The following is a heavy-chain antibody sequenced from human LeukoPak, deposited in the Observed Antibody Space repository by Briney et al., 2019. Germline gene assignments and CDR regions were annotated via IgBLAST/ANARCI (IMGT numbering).Heavy chain of an antibody. D-gene: IGHD5-18*01. Sequence: GGSLRLSCPASGFTFSSYGMHWVRQAPGKGLEWVAVISYDGSNKYYADSVKGRFTISRDNSKNTLYLQMNSLRAEDTAVYYCAKDLARGYSYGWLDYWGQGTLVTVSS. CDR2: ISYDGSNK. J-gene: IGHJ4*02. V-gene: IGHV3-30*18. CDR1: GFTFSSYG. CDR3: AKDLARGYSYGWLDY.